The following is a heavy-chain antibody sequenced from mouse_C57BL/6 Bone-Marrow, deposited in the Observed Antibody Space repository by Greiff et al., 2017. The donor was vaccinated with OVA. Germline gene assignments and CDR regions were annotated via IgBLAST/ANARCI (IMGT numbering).Heavy chain of an antibody. D-gene: IGHD4-1*01. V-gene: IGHV1-54*01. CDR3: ARVGGTNYYAMDY. J-gene: IGHJ4*01. CDR2: INPGSGGT. CDR1: GYAFTNYL. Sequence: QVQLQQSGAELVRPGTSVKVSCKASGYAFTNYLIEWVKQRPGQGLEWIGVINPGSGGTNYNEKFKGKATLTADKSSSTAYMQLSSLTSEDSAVYFCARVGGTNYYAMDYWGQGTSVTVSS.